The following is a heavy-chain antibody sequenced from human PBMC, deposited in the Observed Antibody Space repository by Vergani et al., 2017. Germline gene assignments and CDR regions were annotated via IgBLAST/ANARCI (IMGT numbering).Heavy chain of an antibody. V-gene: IGHV4-39*01. CDR1: GGSISSSSYY. CDR2: IYYSGST. CDR3: ARSIAARRGPNWFDP. D-gene: IGHD6-6*01. J-gene: IGHJ5*02. Sequence: QLQLQESGPGLVKPSETLSLTCTVSGGSISSSSYYWGWIRQPPGKGLEWIGSIYYSGSTYYNPSLKSRVTISVDTSKNQFSLKRSSVTAADMAVYYCARSIAARRGPNWFDPWGQGTLVTVSS.